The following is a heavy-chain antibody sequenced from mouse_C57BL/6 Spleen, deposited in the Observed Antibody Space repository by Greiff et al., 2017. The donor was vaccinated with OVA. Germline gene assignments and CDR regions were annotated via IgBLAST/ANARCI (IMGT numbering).Heavy chain of an antibody. CDR2: INPNNGGT. CDR3: ARGGGNYAMDY. Sequence: VQLKESGPELVKPGASVKISCKASGYTFTDYYMNWVKQSHGKSLEWIGDINPNNGGTSYNQKFKGKATLTVDKSSSTAYMELRSLTSEDSAVYYCARGGGNYAMDYWGQGTSVTVSS. CDR1: GYTFTDYY. J-gene: IGHJ4*01. V-gene: IGHV1-26*01.